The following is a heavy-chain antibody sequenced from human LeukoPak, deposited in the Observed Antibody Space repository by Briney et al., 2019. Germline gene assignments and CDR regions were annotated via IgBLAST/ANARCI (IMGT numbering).Heavy chain of an antibody. V-gene: IGHV1-24*01. CDR3: ATGGPWDLLKY. D-gene: IGHD3-9*01. J-gene: IGHJ4*02. CDR1: GDTLTELS. Sequence: ASVKVSCKVSGDTLTELSTHWVRQAPGKGLEWMVGFDPEHGEMIYAQKLQGRVTMTEDRSTDTAYMELSSLRSEDTAVYYCATGGPWDLLKYWGQGTLVTVSS. CDR2: FDPEHGEM.